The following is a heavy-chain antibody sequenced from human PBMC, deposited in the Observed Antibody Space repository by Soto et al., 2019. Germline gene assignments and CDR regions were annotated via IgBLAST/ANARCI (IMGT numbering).Heavy chain of an antibody. CDR1: GFTFSSYA. V-gene: IGHV3-23*01. D-gene: IGHD1-26*01. CDR3: AKLGYYSGSSHGYFDY. J-gene: IGHJ4*02. Sequence: HPGGSLRLSCAASGFTFSSYAMSWVRQAPGKGLEWVSAISGSGGSTYYADSVKGRFTISRDNSKNTLYLQMNSLRAEDTAVYYCAKLGYYSGSSHGYFDYWGQGTLVTVSS. CDR2: ISGSGGST.